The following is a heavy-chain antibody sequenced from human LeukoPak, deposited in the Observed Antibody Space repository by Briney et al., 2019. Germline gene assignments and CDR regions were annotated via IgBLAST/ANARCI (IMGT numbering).Heavy chain of an antibody. J-gene: IGHJ4*02. V-gene: IGHV3-9*01. CDR3: AKDMRHTAMVLEALFDY. Sequence: PGRSLRLSCAASGFTFDDYAMHWVRQAPGKGLEWVSGISWNSGSIGYADSVKGRFTISRDNAKNSLYLQMNSLRAEDTALYYCAKDMRHTAMVLEALFDYWGQGTLVTVSS. D-gene: IGHD5-18*01. CDR2: ISWNSGSI. CDR1: GFTFDDYA.